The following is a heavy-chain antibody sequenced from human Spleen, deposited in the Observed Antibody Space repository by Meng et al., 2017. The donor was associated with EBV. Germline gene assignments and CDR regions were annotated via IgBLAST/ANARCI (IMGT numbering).Heavy chain of an antibody. D-gene: IGHD2-2*01. CDR1: GGSLSGYY. Sequence: VQLQQWGAGLLKPSETLSLTCAGYGGSLSGYYWSWIRQPPGKGLEWIGEINHSGSTNYNPSLKSRVTISVDTSKNQFSLKLSSVTAADTAVYYCARGRIVVVPAARVRFDPWGQGTLVTVSS. J-gene: IGHJ5*02. CDR3: ARGRIVVVPAARVRFDP. CDR2: INHSGST. V-gene: IGHV4-34*01.